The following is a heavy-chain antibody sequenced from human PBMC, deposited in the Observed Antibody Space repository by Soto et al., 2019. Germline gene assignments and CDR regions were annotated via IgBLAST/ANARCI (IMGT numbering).Heavy chain of an antibody. Sequence: SDTLSLTCSVSGVSISSNSYSWGLIRQPPGKGLEWIGTLYSSRDTYYNPSLKSRVTISADTSQNQFSLDLTSVTATDTAVYFCARHPGYCSGGSCNGQYTLDVWGQGTTVT. V-gene: IGHV4-39*01. CDR2: LYSSRDT. D-gene: IGHD2-15*01. CDR1: GVSISSNSYS. J-gene: IGHJ6*02. CDR3: ARHPGYCSGGSCNGQYTLDV.